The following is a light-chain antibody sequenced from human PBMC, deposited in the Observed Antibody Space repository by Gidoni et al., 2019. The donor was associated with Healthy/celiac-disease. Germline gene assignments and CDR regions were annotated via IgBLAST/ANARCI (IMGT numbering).Light chain of an antibody. V-gene: IGLV3-1*01. CDR2: QDS. CDR3: QAWDSSTVV. CDR1: KLGDKY. Sequence: YELTQPPSVSVSPGQTASITCSGDKLGDKYACWYQQKPGQSPVLVIYQDSKRPSGIPERFSGSNSGNTATLTISGTQARDEADYYCQAWDSSTVVFGGGTKLTVL. J-gene: IGLJ2*01.